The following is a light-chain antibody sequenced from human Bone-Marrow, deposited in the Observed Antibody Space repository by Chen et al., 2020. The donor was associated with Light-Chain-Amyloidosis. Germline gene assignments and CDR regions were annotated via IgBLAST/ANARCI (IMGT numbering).Light chain of an antibody. Sequence: SYVLTQPSSVSVAPGQTATIACGGNNIGSTSVHWYQQTPGQAPLLVVYDVSGRPSGIPERLSGSNSWNTATLTISRVEAGDEAEYYCQVWDRSSDRPVFGGGTKLTVL. CDR3: QVWDRSSDRPV. V-gene: IGLV3-21*02. CDR1: NIGSTS. CDR2: DVS. J-gene: IGLJ3*02.